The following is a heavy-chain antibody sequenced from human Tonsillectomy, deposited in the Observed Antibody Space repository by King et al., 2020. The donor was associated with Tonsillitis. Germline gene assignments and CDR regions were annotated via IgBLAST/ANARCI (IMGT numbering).Heavy chain of an antibody. CDR3: AIRVSSSWYPGPQTFDY. CDR1: GGSISSSSYY. Sequence: QLQESGPGLVKPSETLSVTCTVSGGSISSSSYYWGWIRQPPGKGLEWIGSIYYSGSTYYNPSLKSRVTISVDTSKNQFSLKLSSVTAADTAVYYCAIRVSSSWYPGPQTFDYWGQGTLVTVSS. V-gene: IGHV4-39*01. D-gene: IGHD6-13*01. J-gene: IGHJ4*02. CDR2: IYYSGST.